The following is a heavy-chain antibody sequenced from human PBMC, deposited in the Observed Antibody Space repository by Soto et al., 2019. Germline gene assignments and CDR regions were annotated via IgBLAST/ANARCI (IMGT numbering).Heavy chain of an antibody. J-gene: IGHJ4*02. Sequence: SVKGSWKAAGCGISIYAISWVRQAPGQGLEWMGGIIPIFGTANYAQKFQGRVTITADESTSTAYMELSSLRSEDTAVYYCARSLYSGYDGSLYSYGPFDYWGQGTLVTVSP. CDR1: GCGISIYA. CDR2: IIPIFGTA. V-gene: IGHV1-69*13. CDR3: ARSLYSGYDGSLYSYGPFDY. D-gene: IGHD5-12*01.